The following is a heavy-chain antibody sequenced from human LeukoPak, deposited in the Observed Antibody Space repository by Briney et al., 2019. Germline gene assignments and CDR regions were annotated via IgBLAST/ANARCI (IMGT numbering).Heavy chain of an antibody. CDR3: ARDKVRGSWFDP. J-gene: IGHJ5*02. CDR2: IIPILYTA. Sequence: GASVKVSCKASGGTFSSYAISWVRQAPGQGLVWMGRIIPILYTAKYAQKFQGRVTITTDESTSTAYMELSSLRSEDTAVCYCARDKVRGSWFDPWGQGTLVTVSS. CDR1: GGTFSSYA. V-gene: IGHV1-69*05. D-gene: IGHD3-16*01.